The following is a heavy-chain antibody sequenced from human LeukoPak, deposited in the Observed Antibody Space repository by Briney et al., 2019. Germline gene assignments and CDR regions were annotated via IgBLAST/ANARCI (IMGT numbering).Heavy chain of an antibody. CDR2: ISSSGSTI. J-gene: IGHJ6*03. Sequence: GGSLRLSCAASGFTFRRVVMSWVRQAPGKGLEWVSYISSSGSTIYYADSVKGRFTISRDNSKNTLYLQMNSLRAEDTAVYYCANRDYYGSGSYHYYYYMDVWGKGTTVTVSS. V-gene: IGHV3-23*01. CDR3: ANRDYYGSGSYHYYYYMDV. D-gene: IGHD3-10*01. CDR1: GFTFRRVV.